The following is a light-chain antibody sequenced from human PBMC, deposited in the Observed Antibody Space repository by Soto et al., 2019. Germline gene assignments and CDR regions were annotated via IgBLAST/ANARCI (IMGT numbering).Light chain of an antibody. CDR1: QSINNY. Sequence: EIVLTQSPDTLSLSPGDRATLSCRASQSINNYLAWYQQKPGQAPRLLIYDGSNRATGIPARFSGSGSGTDFTLTVSRLEPEDSAVYYCHQYGSSPFTFGPGTKVDIK. CDR3: HQYGSSPFT. J-gene: IGKJ3*01. V-gene: IGKV3-20*01. CDR2: DGS.